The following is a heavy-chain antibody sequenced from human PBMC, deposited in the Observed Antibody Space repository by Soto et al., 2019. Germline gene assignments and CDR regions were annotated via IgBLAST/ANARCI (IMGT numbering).Heavy chain of an antibody. CDR2: ISLTGRTI. D-gene: IGHD3-9*01. V-gene: IGHV3-23*01. CDR1: GFSFSEYS. CDR3: TKDRVNDDIYSFDY. Sequence: GGSLRLSCAASGFSFSEYSMNWVRQAPGKGLEWVSFISLTGRTIQYRDSVKGRFTISKDTFMNTVYLQMNSLRVEDTAIYYCTKDRVNDDIYSFDYSGQGVLVTVSS. J-gene: IGHJ4*02.